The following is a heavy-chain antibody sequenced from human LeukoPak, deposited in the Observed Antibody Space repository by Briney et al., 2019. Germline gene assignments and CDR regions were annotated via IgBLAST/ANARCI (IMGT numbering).Heavy chain of an antibody. CDR3: AIPPNYYDSSGYDAFDI. J-gene: IGHJ3*02. CDR2: IYYSGST. D-gene: IGHD3-22*01. Sequence: SETLSLTCTVSGGSLSSYYWSWIRQPPGTGLEWIGYIYYSGSTNYNPSLKSRVTISVDTSKNQFSLKLSSVTAADTAVYYCAIPPNYYDSSGYDAFDIWGQGTMVTVSS. V-gene: IGHV4-59*01. CDR1: GGSLSSYY.